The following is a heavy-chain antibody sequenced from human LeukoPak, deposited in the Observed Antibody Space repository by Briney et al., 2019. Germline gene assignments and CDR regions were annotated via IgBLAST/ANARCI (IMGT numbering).Heavy chain of an antibody. Sequence: GGSLRLSCAASGFTFSSYEMNWVRQAPGKGLEWVSYISSSGSTIYYADSVKGRFTISRDNAKNSLYLQMNSLRAEDTAVHYCARAPRSYYMDVWGKGTTVTVSS. CDR1: GFTFSSYE. V-gene: IGHV3-48*03. CDR3: ARAPRSYYMDV. CDR2: ISSSGSTI. J-gene: IGHJ6*03.